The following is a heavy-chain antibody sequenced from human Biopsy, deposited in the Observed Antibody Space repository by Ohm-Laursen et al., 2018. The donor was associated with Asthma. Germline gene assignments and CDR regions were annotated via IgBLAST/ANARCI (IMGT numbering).Heavy chain of an antibody. J-gene: IGHJ4*02. Sequence: SDTLSLTWTVSYGSITSGGYYWTWIRQHPGKGLKWIGFIYYSGSTYYNPSLKSRVSISIDTSKNQFSLKLSSVTAADTAVYYCARAQDYYDSRGYYRSFDYWGQGTLVTVSS. D-gene: IGHD3-22*01. CDR3: ARAQDYYDSRGYYRSFDY. CDR1: YGSITSGGYY. V-gene: IGHV4-31*02. CDR2: IYYSGST.